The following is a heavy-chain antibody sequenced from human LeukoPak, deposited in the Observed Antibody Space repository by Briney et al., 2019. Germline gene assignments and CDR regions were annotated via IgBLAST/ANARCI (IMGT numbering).Heavy chain of an antibody. CDR3: ARDNYGRLDY. J-gene: IGHJ4*02. Sequence: PSETLSLTCTVSGGSISSGGYYWSWIRQHPGKGLEWIGYIYYSGSTNYNPSLKSRVTISVGTFKNQFSLKLSSVTAADTAVYYCARDNYGRLDYWGQGTLVTVSS. CDR2: IYYSGST. CDR1: GGSISSGGYY. D-gene: IGHD4-17*01. V-gene: IGHV4-61*08.